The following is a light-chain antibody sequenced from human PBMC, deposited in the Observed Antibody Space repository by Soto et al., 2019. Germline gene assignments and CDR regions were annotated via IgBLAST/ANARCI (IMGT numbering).Light chain of an antibody. CDR1: HYIGNH. Sequence: DIQMTQARSAMSASVGDRVTISFRASHYIGNHLAWFQQKPGKVPQRLIYDASSLDSGVPSRFSGSGSGTEFTLTISSLQPDDFATYYCQEYNSYYTFGQGTKVDIK. CDR3: QEYNSYYT. J-gene: IGKJ2*01. V-gene: IGKV1-17*03. CDR2: DAS.